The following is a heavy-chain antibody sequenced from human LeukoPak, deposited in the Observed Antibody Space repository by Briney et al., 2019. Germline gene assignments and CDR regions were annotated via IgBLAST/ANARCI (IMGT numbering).Heavy chain of an antibody. J-gene: IGHJ3*02. D-gene: IGHD3-22*01. CDR3: ARSPRIYMIGTHAFDI. V-gene: IGHV4-4*07. CDR2: IYTSGST. Sequence: SETLSLTCTVSGGSISSYYWSWIRQPAGKGLEWIGRIYTSGSTNYNPSLKSRVTMSVDTSKNQFSLKLSSVTAADTAVYFCARSPRIYMIGTHAFDIWGQGTMVTVSS. CDR1: GGSISSYY.